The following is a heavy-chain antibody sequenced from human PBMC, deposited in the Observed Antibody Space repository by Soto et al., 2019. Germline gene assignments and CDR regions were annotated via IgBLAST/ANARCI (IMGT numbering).Heavy chain of an antibody. CDR2: IVVGSGNT. J-gene: IGHJ3*01. Sequence: SVKVSCKASGFTFTSSAVQWVRQARGQRLEWKGWIVVGSGNTNYAQKFQGRVTMTRDTSTSTVYMELSSLRSEDTAVYYCATLSYGSGSYYPALFWGQGTMVTVSS. CDR1: GFTFTSSA. V-gene: IGHV1-58*01. D-gene: IGHD3-10*01. CDR3: ATLSYGSGSYYPALF.